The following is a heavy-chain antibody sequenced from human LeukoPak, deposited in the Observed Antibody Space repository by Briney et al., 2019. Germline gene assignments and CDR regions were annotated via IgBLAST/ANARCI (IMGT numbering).Heavy chain of an antibody. J-gene: IGHJ1*01. Sequence: LAGRSLRLSCAASGFIFDDYAMHWVRQAPGKGLEWVSGISWNGGSIGYADSVKGRFTISRDNAKNSLYLQMNSLRAEDTALYYCAKAPGWELKRFFQHWGQGTLVTVSS. D-gene: IGHD1-26*01. CDR2: ISWNGGSI. CDR1: GFIFDDYA. CDR3: AKAPGWELKRFFQH. V-gene: IGHV3-9*01.